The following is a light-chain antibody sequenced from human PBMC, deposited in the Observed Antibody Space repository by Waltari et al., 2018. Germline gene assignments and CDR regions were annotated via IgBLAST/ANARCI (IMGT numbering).Light chain of an antibody. CDR3: QLRSNWRIT. CDR2: DAS. V-gene: IGKV3-11*01. J-gene: IGKJ5*01. CDR1: QSVNRA. Sequence: EIVLTQSPATLSLSPGERVTLSCRASQSVNRALAWYQQKPGQAPRLLIYDASNRATGITARFSGSGSGTDFTLTISSLEAEDFGVYYCQLRSNWRITFGQGTRLEIK.